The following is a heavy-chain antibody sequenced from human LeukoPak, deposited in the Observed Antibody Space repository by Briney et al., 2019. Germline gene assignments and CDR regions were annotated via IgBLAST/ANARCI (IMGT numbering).Heavy chain of an antibody. J-gene: IGHJ4*02. D-gene: IGHD3-10*01. CDR2: IYSSGST. CDR1: GGSISSSY. Sequence: SETLSLTCSVPGGSISSSYWSWIRQPAGKGLEWIGRIYSSGSTTYTPSLKSRVTLSVDTSKNQFSLKLSSVTAADTAVYYCARDGVGSVDYWGQGTLGRVSS. V-gene: IGHV4-4*07. CDR3: ARDGVGSVDY.